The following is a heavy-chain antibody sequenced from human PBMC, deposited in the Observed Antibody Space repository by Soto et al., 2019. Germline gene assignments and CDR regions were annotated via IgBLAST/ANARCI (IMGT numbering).Heavy chain of an antibody. CDR3: ARDPGSRFGNT. CDR2: INAGNGNT. D-gene: IGHD3-16*01. J-gene: IGHJ5*02. V-gene: IGHV1-3*05. Sequence: QVQLVQSGAEEKKPGASVKVSCKASGYTFTSYAMLWVPQAPGQRLEWMGWINAGNGNTKYSQKFQGRVTITRGTSGSTAYMELSSRRSEDTAVYDCARDPGSRFGNTWGQGTLVTVSS. CDR1: GYTFTSYA.